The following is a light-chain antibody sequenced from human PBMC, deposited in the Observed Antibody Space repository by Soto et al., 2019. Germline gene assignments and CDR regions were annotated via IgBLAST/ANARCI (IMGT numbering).Light chain of an antibody. Sequence: AIQLTQAPSSLSASVGDRVTFTCRAGQDIGTAVAWYQQKSGTAPNLLIYDASNLESGVPSRFSGSGSGTHFTLTISSLQPEDLGTYYCQQFNSYPHTFGRGTKLEI. CDR3: QQFNSYPHT. J-gene: IGKJ2*01. V-gene: IGKV1-13*02. CDR1: QDIGTA. CDR2: DAS.